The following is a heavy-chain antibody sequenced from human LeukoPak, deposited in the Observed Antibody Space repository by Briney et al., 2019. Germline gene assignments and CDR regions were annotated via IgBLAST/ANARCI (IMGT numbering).Heavy chain of an antibody. J-gene: IGHJ6*03. Sequence: SETLSLTCTVSGGSISTFYWSWIRQPPGKGLDWVGYMHYSGSSNYNPSLKSRVTISLDTSKNQVSLKLTSVTPADSAMYYCARAHRGYDYELYYYYYMDVWGKGTTVTVSS. CDR1: GGSISTFY. CDR2: MHYSGSS. V-gene: IGHV4-59*01. CDR3: ARAHRGYDYELYYYYYMDV. D-gene: IGHD5-12*01.